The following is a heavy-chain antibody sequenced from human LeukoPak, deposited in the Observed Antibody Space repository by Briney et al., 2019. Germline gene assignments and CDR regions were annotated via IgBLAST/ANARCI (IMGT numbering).Heavy chain of an antibody. V-gene: IGHV4-59*01. D-gene: IGHD3-10*01. J-gene: IGHJ5*02. CDR1: GGSISSYY. CDR3: AREHMVRGATHSTRFDP. CDR2: IYYSGST. Sequence: SETLSLTCTVSGGSISSYYWSWIRQPPGKGLEWIGYIYYSGSTNYNPSLKSRVTISVDTSKNQFSLKLSSVTAADTAVYYCAREHMVRGATHSTRFDPWGQGTLVTVSS.